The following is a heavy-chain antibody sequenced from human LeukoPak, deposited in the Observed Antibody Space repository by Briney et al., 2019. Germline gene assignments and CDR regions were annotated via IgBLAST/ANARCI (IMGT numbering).Heavy chain of an antibody. J-gene: IGHJ4*02. CDR1: GGSISSSSYY. D-gene: IGHD3-3*01. CDR3: AAAPAKSLEWLSPLDY. Sequence: PSETLSLTCTVSGGSISSSSYYWRWVRQPAGKGLEWIGRIYASGSTNYNPSLTSRVTISLDTSKNQLSLKLTSVTAADTAVYHCAAAPAKSLEWLSPLDYWGQGTLVTVSS. V-gene: IGHV4-61*02. CDR2: IYASGST.